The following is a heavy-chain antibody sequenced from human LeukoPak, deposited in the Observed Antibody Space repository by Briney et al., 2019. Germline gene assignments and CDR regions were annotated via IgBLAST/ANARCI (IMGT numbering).Heavy chain of an antibody. J-gene: IGHJ5*02. CDR1: GGSISSYY. CDR3: ARDPTGIAAAGRWFDP. CDR2: IHTSGST. V-gene: IGHV4-4*07. Sequence: SETLSLTCTVSGGSISSYYWSWIRQPAGKGLEWIGRIHTSGSTNYNPSLKTRVTMSVDTSKNQFSLKLDSVTAADTAMYYCARDPTGIAAAGRWFDPWGQGTLVTVSS. D-gene: IGHD6-13*01.